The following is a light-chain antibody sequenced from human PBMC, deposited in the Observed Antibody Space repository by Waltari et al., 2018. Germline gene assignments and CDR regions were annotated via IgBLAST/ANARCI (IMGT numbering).Light chain of an antibody. Sequence: QSALTQPASVSGSPGQSITISCTGTSSDVGGYNYVSWYQQHPGKAPKLMIYDVRNRPSGVCNRFSGSKSGNTASLTISGLQAEDESDYYCSSYTSSSTLWVFGGGTKLTVL. CDR1: SSDVGGYNY. CDR2: DVR. V-gene: IGLV2-14*03. CDR3: SSYTSSSTLWV. J-gene: IGLJ3*02.